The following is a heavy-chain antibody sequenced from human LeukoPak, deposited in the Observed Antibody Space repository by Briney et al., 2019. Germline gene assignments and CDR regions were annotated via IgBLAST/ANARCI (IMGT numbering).Heavy chain of an antibody. CDR3: ARVGGYYDSSGYYSDYYYYGMDV. CDR2: IYYSGST. V-gene: IGHV4-31*03. CDR1: GGSVSSGSYY. Sequence: SETLSLTCTVSGGSVSSGSYYWSWIRQHPGKGLEWIGYIYYSGSTYYNSSLKSRVTISVDTSKNQFSLKLSSVTAADTAVYYCARVGGYYDSSGYYSDYYYYGMDVWGQGTTVTVSS. J-gene: IGHJ6*02. D-gene: IGHD3-22*01.